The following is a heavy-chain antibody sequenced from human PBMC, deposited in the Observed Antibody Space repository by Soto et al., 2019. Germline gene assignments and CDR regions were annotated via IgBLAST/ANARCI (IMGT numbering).Heavy chain of an antibody. V-gene: IGHV3-33*01. CDR3: ARDYCGGDCFLKGY. CDR2: IWYDGSNK. Sequence: PGGSLRLSCAASGFTFSSYGMHWVRQAPGKGLEWVAVIWYDGSNKYYADSVKGRFTISRDNSKNTLYLQMNSLRAEDTAVYYCARDYCGGDCFLKGYWGQGTLVTVSS. D-gene: IGHD2-21*02. CDR1: GFTFSSYG. J-gene: IGHJ4*02.